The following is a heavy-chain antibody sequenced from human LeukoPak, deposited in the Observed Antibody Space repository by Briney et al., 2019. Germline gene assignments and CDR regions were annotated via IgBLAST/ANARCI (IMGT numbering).Heavy chain of an antibody. Sequence: GGSLRLSCAASGFSFASYWMTWVRQAPGKGPEWVANINQEGSGKQYVDSVRGRFTISRDNAKNSLYLQMNSLRAEDTALYYCAKGGIVVHDAFDIWGQGTMVTVSS. V-gene: IGHV3-7*03. CDR3: AKGGIVVHDAFDI. CDR1: GFSFASYW. CDR2: INQEGSGK. D-gene: IGHD1-26*01. J-gene: IGHJ3*02.